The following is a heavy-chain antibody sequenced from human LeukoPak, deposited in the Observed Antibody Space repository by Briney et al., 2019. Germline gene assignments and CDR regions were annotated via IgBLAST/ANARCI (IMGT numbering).Heavy chain of an antibody. D-gene: IGHD6-19*01. CDR3: ARRITSSGWYRDDY. J-gene: IGHJ4*02. V-gene: IGHV4-59*08. CDR2: IFYSGST. CDR1: AGSISSYY. Sequence: SETLSLTCTVSAGSISSYYWSWIRQPPGKGLEWIGYIFYSGSTSYNPSLKSRVTISVDTYKNQFSLTLSSVTAADTAVYYCARRITSSGWYRDDYWGERTLVTVSS.